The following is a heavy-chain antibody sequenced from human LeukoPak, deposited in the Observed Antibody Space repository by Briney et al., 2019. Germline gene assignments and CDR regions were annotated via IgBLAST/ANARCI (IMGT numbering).Heavy chain of an antibody. CDR2: IKHDGSEK. D-gene: IGHD2-2*01. V-gene: IGHV3-7*01. Sequence: GGSLRLSCAASGFPFRDYWMSWVRQAPGKGLEWVANIKHDGSEKYYVASVKGRFSISKDIPKNSLYFQMNSLRTEDTAVYFCVKDXXXXXEYXXXESWGPGTLVXVSS. CDR3: VKDXXXXXEYXXXES. CDR1: GFPFRDYW. J-gene: IGHJ4*02.